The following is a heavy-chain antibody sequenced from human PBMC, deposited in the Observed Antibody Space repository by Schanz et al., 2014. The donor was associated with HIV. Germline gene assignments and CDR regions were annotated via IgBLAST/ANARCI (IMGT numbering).Heavy chain of an antibody. J-gene: IGHJ5*02. CDR3: AGGERLGPGQWFDP. V-gene: IGHV1-69*01. CDR1: GGTFNNFT. D-gene: IGHD3-16*01. CDR2: IIPILGTS. Sequence: QVQLVQSGAAVRTPGTSVRVSCKASGGTFNNFTIAWVRQAPGQGLEWLGGIIPILGTSNYAQKFRGRVTITADESTGTAHMELRSLRSEDTAVYYCAGGERLGPGQWFDPWGQGTLVTVSS.